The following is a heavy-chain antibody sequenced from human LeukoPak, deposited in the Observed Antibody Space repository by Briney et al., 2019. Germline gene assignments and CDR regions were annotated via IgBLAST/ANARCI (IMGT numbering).Heavy chain of an antibody. CDR2: ISSSSSYI. D-gene: IGHD3-10*01. V-gene: IGHV3-21*01. CDR3: ARNPYYYGSGSYYHYYYYMDV. Sequence: GGSLRLSCAASGFTFSSYSMNWVRQAPGKGLEWVSSISSSSSYIYYADSVKGRFTISRDNAKNSLYLQMNSLRAEDTAVYYCARNPYYYGSGSYYHYYYYMDVWGKGTTVTISS. J-gene: IGHJ6*03. CDR1: GFTFSSYS.